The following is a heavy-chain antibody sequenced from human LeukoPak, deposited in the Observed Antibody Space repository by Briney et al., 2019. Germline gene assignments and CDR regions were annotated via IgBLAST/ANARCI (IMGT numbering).Heavy chain of an antibody. CDR2: IRYDGSNK. Sequence: GGSLRLSCAASGFTFSSYGMHWVRQAPGKGLEWVAFIRYDGSNKYYADSVKGRFTISRDNSKNTLYLQMNSLRAEDTAVYYCARGVGAVVRGFDYWGQGTLVTVSS. V-gene: IGHV3-30*02. J-gene: IGHJ4*02. CDR3: ARGVGAVVRGFDY. CDR1: GFTFSSYG. D-gene: IGHD1-26*01.